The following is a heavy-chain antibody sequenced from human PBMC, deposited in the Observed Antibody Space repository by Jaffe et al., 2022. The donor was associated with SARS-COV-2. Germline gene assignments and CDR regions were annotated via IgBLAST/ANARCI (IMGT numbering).Heavy chain of an antibody. CDR3: ARDADSSSWYGAYYYYGMDV. J-gene: IGHJ6*02. V-gene: IGHV3-7*03. D-gene: IGHD6-13*01. CDR1: GFTFSSYW. CDR2: IKQDGSEK. Sequence: EVQLVESGGGLVQPGGSLRLSCAASGFTFSSYWMSWVRQAPGKGLEWVANIKQDGSEKYYVDSVKGRFTISRDNAKNSLYLQMNSLRAEDTAVYYCARDADSSSWYGAYYYYGMDVWGQGTTVTVSS.